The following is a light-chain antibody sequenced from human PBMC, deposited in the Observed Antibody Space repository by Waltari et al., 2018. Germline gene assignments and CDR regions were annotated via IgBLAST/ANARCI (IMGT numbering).Light chain of an antibody. CDR3: QQSDSVPRT. CDR1: QRIDNY. Sequence: DIQMTQSPSSLSASVGDRVTITCRGSQRIDNYVNWYQKRPGKAPKLLIFAASRLQSGVPARCSGSGSGTEFTLSISTLQPEDFATYFCQQSDSVPRTFGQGTRVEI. J-gene: IGKJ1*01. V-gene: IGKV1-39*01. CDR2: AAS.